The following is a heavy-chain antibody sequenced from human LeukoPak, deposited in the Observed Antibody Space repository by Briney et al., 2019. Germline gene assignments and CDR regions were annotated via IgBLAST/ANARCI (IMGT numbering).Heavy chain of an antibody. V-gene: IGHV4-59*02. CDR1: GGSVSSYY. Sequence: SETLSLTCTVSGGSVSSYYWTWIRQPPGKGLEWIGSIYYSGSTYYNPSLKSRVTISVDTSKNQFSLKLSSVTAADTAVYYCARERTTVTHWGQGTLVTVSS. D-gene: IGHD4-11*01. CDR2: IYYSGST. J-gene: IGHJ4*02. CDR3: ARERTTVTH.